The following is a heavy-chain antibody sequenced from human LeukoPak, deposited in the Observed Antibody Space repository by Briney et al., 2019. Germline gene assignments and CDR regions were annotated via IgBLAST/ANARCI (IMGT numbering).Heavy chain of an antibody. J-gene: IGHJ1*01. Sequence: GGSLRLSCAASGFTFSSYAMSWVRQAPGKGLEWVSAISGSGGSTYYADSVKGRFAISRDNSKNTLYLQMNSLRAEDTAVYYCATWGRDYDFWSQGYFQHWGQGTLVTVSS. CDR2: ISGSGGST. CDR3: ATWGRDYDFWSQGYFQH. V-gene: IGHV3-23*01. D-gene: IGHD3-3*01. CDR1: GFTFSSYA.